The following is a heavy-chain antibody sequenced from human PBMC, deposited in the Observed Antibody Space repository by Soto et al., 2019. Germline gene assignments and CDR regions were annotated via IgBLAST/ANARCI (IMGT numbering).Heavy chain of an antibody. V-gene: IGHV4-59*01. D-gene: IGHD4-4*01. CDR1: GGSISSYY. J-gene: IGHJ6*02. Sequence: PSETLSLTCTVSGGSISSYYWRWIRQPPGKGLEWIGYIYYSGSTNYNPSLKSRVTISVDTSKNQFSLKLSSVTAADTAVYYCARTTVTYYYYYGMDVWGQGTTVTVS. CDR2: IYYSGST. CDR3: ARTTVTYYYYYGMDV.